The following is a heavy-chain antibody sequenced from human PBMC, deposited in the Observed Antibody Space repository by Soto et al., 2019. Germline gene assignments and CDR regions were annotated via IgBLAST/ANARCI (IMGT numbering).Heavy chain of an antibody. D-gene: IGHD1-1*01. CDR1: GFTFSMYW. CDR3: TRGPRSTSTGTGAF. CDR2: INDDGIST. V-gene: IGHV3-74*01. Sequence: LRLSCAASGFTFSMYWMHWVRQVPGKGPEWVSRINDDGISTNYADSVKGRFTISRDNAKNTLYLQMSALRVEDTAVYYCTRGPRSTSTGTGAFWGQGTLVTVSS. J-gene: IGHJ4*02.